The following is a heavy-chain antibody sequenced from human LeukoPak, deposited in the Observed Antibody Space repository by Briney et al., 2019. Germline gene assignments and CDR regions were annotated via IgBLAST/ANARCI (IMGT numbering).Heavy chain of an antibody. CDR2: FDPEDGET. D-gene: IGHD3-22*01. Sequence: ASAKVSCKVSGYTLTELSMHWVRQAPGKGLEWMGGFDPEDGETIYAQKFQGRVTMTEDTSTDTAYMELSSLRSEDTAVYYCATDYYDSSGYGNFDYWGQGTLVTVSS. V-gene: IGHV1-24*01. CDR3: ATDYYDSSGYGNFDY. CDR1: GYTLTELS. J-gene: IGHJ4*02.